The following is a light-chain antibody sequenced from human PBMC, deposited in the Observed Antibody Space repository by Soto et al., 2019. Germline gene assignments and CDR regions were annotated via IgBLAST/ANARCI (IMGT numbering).Light chain of an antibody. J-gene: IGLJ3*02. CDR3: QSYDSSLSGWV. V-gene: IGLV1-40*01. CDR2: ANT. CDR1: SSNIGAGYD. Sequence: QSVLTQPPSVSGAPGQRGTISCTGRSSNIGAGYDVHWYQQLPGTAPKLLIYANTNRPSGVPDRFSGSKSGTSASLAITGLQAEDEADYYCQSYDSSLSGWVFGGGTPLTVL.